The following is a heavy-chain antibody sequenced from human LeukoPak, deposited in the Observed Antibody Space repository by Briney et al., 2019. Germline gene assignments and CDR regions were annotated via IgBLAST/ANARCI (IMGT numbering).Heavy chain of an antibody. Sequence: GASVKVSCKASGYTFTSYGISWVRQAPGQGLEGMGWISAYNGNTNYAQKLQGRVTMTTDTSTSTAYMELRSLRSDDTAVYYCARNSLGYCSGGSCYDYYMDVWGKGTTVTVSS. CDR1: GYTFTSYG. CDR3: ARNSLGYCSGGSCYDYYMDV. D-gene: IGHD2-15*01. J-gene: IGHJ6*03. CDR2: ISAYNGNT. V-gene: IGHV1-18*01.